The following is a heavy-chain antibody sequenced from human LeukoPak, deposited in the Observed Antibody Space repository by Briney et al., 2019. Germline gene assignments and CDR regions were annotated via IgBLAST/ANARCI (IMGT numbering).Heavy chain of an antibody. V-gene: IGHV1-69*04. CDR2: IIPILGIA. J-gene: IGHJ5*02. CDR1: GYTFTGYY. D-gene: IGHD3-3*01. CDR3: AREGVWVVIQTGPRGWFDP. Sequence: SVKVSCKASGYTFTGYYMHWVRQAPGQGLEWMGRIIPILGIANYAQKFQGRVTITADKSTSTAYMELSSLRSEDTAVYYCAREGVWVVIQTGPRGWFDPWGQGTLVTVSS.